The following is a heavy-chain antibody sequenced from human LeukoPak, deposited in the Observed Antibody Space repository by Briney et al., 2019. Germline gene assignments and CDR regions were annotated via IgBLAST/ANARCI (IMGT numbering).Heavy chain of an antibody. CDR2: IYYSGST. D-gene: IGHD3-22*01. J-gene: IGHJ3*02. V-gene: IGHV4-31*03. CDR1: GGSISSGGYY. CDR3: ARDRSYAGYYYDSSVGAFDI. Sequence: SETLSLTCTVSGGSISSGGYYWSWIRQPPGNGLEWIGYIYYSGSTYYNPSLKSRVTISVDTSKNQFSLKLSSVTAADTAVYYCARDRSYAGYYYDSSVGAFDIWGQGTMVTVSS.